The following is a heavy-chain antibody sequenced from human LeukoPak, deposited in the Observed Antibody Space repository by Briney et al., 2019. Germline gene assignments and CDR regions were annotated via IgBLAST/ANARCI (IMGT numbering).Heavy chain of an antibody. CDR1: GGTFSSYA. V-gene: IGHV1-46*01. J-gene: IGHJ4*02. CDR3: ARTNYSSGWSPIDY. CDR2: INPSGGST. Sequence: GASVKVSCKASGGTFSSYAISWVRQAPGQGLEWMGIINPSGGSTSYAQKFQGRVTMTRDTSTSTVYMELSSLRSEDTAVYYCARTNYSSGWSPIDYWGQGTLVTVSP. D-gene: IGHD6-19*01.